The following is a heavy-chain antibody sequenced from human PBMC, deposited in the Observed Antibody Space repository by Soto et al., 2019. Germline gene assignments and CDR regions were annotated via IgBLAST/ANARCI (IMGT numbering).Heavy chain of an antibody. CDR1: GFTFSSYG. CDR3: ARALGKIFGVNYYYYGMDV. CDR2: IWYDGSNK. V-gene: IGHV3-33*01. D-gene: IGHD3-3*01. J-gene: IGHJ6*02. Sequence: GGSLRLSCAASGFTFSSYGMHWVRQAPGKGLEWVAVIWYDGSNKYYADSVKGRFTISRDNSKNTLYLQMNSLRAEDTAVYYCARALGKIFGVNYYYYGMDVWGQVTTVTVS.